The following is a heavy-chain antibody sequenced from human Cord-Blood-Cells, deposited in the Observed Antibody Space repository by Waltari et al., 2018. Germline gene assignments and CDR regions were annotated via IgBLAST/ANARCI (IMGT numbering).Heavy chain of an antibody. CDR1: GGTFSSYA. CDR2: IIPILGIA. D-gene: IGHD3-3*01. Sequence: QVQLVQSGAEVKKPGSSVKVSCKASGGTFSSYAISWVRQAPGQGLRWMERIIPILGIANYAQKFQGRVTITADKSTSTAYMELSSLRSEDTAVYYCAREIFGVVIDYWGQGTLVTVSS. CDR3: AREIFGVVIDY. V-gene: IGHV1-69*09. J-gene: IGHJ4*02.